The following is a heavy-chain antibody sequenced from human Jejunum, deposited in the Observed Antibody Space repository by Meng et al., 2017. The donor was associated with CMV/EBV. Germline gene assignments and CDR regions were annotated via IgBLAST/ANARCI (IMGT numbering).Heavy chain of an antibody. V-gene: IGHV4-59*01. D-gene: IGHD1-1*01. CDR1: ARSLRRSA. CDR3: ARFSATGAYYLGMDV. Sequence: ARSLRRSACTWIRPPPGKGLAWIASLYSSGVPNSNPALESRVTISVDTSKNLFSLNLRSLTAADTAVYYCARFSATGAYYLGMDVWGQGTTVTVSS. CDR2: LYSSGVP. J-gene: IGHJ6*02.